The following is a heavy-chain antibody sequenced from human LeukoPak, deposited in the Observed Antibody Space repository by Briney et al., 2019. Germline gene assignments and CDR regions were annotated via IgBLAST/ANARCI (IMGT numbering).Heavy chain of an antibody. CDR3: VRGNGFDY. CDR1: GFTFTDVW. CDR2: IDSDGRST. D-gene: IGHD1-1*01. V-gene: IGHV3-74*01. J-gene: IGHJ4*02. Sequence: PGGSLRLSCAASGFTFTDVWMTWVRQAPGKGLVWVSRIDSDGRSTNYADSVKGRFTISRDNAKNTLYLQMNSLRAEDTAVYYCVRGNGFDYWGQGTLVTVSS.